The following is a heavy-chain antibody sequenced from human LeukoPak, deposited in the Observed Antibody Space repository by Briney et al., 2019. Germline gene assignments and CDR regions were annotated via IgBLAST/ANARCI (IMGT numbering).Heavy chain of an antibody. V-gene: IGHV3-21*01. CDR2: ISSSSYI. J-gene: IGHJ4*02. Sequence: GGSLRLSCAASGFTFSSYSMNWVRQAPGKGLEWVSSISSSSYIYYADSVKGRFTISRDNAKNSLYLRMNSLRAVDTAVYYCARDQYSSGWHYFDYWGQGTLVTVSS. D-gene: IGHD6-19*01. CDR1: GFTFSSYS. CDR3: ARDQYSSGWHYFDY.